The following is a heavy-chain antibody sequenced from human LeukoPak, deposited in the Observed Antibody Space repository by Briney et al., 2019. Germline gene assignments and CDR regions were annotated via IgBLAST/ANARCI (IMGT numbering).Heavy chain of an antibody. CDR2: IYYSGST. CDR1: GGSISSGGYY. Sequence: SQTLSLTCTVSGGSISSGGYYWSWIRQDPGKGLEWIGYIYYSGSTYYNPSLKSRVTISVGTSKNQFSLKLSSVTAADTAVYYCARVGMGALDYWGQGTLVTVSS. D-gene: IGHD1-26*01. CDR3: ARVGMGALDY. J-gene: IGHJ4*02. V-gene: IGHV4-31*03.